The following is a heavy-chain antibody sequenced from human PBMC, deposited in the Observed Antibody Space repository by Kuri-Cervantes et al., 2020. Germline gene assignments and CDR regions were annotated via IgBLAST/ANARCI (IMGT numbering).Heavy chain of an antibody. J-gene: IGHJ3*02. CDR1: GGSVSSGSYY. V-gene: IGHV4-39*07. CDR3: ARAYYDSSGYHAFDI. D-gene: IGHD3-22*01. CDR2: IYHSGST. Sequence: SETLSLTCTVSGGSVSSGSYYWSWVRQPPGKGLEWIGEIYHSGSTNYNPSLKSRVTISVDKSKNQFSLKLSSVAAADTAVYYCARAYYDSSGYHAFDIWGQGTMVTVSS.